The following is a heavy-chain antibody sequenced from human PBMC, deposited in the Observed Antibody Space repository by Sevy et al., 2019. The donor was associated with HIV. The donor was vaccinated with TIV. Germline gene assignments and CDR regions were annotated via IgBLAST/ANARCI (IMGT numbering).Heavy chain of an antibody. D-gene: IGHD2-2*01. CDR1: GFTFTTYW. CDR3: ERGSHNALY. J-gene: IGHJ4*02. Sequence: GSLRLSCAASGFTFTTYWMTWVRQAPGKGLEWVANIKQDLSEKYYVDSVKGRFTISRDNATNSVYLQMNSLRVEDTAVYYCERGSHNALYWGQGTLVTVSS. V-gene: IGHV3-7*01. CDR2: IKQDLSEK.